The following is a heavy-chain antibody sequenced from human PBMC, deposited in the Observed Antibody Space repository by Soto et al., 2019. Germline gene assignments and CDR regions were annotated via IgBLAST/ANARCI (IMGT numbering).Heavy chain of an antibody. Sequence: VGSLRLSCAASGFTFSSYEMNWVRQAPGKGLEWISFISSSGNTIFYADSVKGRFTISRDNAKNSLYLQMNSLRAEDTAIYYCARDDETYYVFDYWGQGTLVTVSS. CDR2: ISSSGNTI. J-gene: IGHJ4*02. V-gene: IGHV3-48*03. D-gene: IGHD3-10*02. CDR1: GFTFSSYE. CDR3: ARDDETYYVFDY.